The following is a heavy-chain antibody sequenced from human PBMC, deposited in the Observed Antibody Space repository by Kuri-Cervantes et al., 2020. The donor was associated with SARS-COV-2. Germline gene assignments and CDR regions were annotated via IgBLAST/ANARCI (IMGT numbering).Heavy chain of an antibody. V-gene: IGHV4-59*11. CDR3: VRDLRIWGFDP. J-gene: IGHJ5*02. CDR2: IYYSGST. CDR1: GDSMSRRY. D-gene: IGHD2-15*01. Sequence: ESLKISCNVSGDSMSRRYWNWIRQPPGRGLEWIGYIYYSGSTNYNPSLKSRVTISVDTSRNQFSLKLRSVTAADTAVYYCVRDLRIWGFDPWGQGTLVTVSS.